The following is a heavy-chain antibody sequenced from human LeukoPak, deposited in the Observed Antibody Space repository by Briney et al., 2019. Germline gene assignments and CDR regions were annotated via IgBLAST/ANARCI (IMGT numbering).Heavy chain of an antibody. Sequence: ASVKVSCKASGYTFTGYYMHWVRQAPGQGLEWMGWINPNSGGTNYAQKFQGRVTMTRDTSISTAYMELSRLRSDDTAVYYCARAGTMIVMVTQGFDPWGQGTLVTVSS. CDR3: ARAGTMIVMVTQGFDP. CDR1: GYTFTGYY. D-gene: IGHD3-22*01. CDR2: INPNSGGT. V-gene: IGHV1-2*02. J-gene: IGHJ5*02.